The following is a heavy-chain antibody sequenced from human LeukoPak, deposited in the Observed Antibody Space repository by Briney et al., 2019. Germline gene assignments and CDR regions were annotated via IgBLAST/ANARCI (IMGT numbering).Heavy chain of an antibody. CDR1: GYSISSGYY. V-gene: IGHV4-38-2*02. CDR2: IYHSGST. Sequence: SETLFLTCTVSGYSISSGYYWGWIRQPPGTGLEWIGSIYHSGSTYYNPSLKSRVTISVDTSKNQFSLKLSSVTAADTAVYYCARGKNWFDPWGQGTLVTVSS. J-gene: IGHJ5*02. CDR3: ARGKNWFDP.